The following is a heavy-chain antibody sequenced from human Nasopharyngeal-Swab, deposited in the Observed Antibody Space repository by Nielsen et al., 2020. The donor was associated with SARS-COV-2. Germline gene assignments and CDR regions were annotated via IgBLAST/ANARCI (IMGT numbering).Heavy chain of an antibody. V-gene: IGHV3-21*01. CDR1: GFTFSSNS. CDR2: ISSSSRYV. D-gene: IGHD3-16*02. Sequence: GRSLRLSCAASGFTFSSNSMTWVRQAPGKGLEWVSSISSSSRYVYSADSVKGRFTISSDNAKNSLYLQMNSLRAEDTAVYYCARDSAGKYDYVWGSYRYYYYGMDVWGQGTTVTVSS. J-gene: IGHJ6*02. CDR3: ARDSAGKYDYVWGSYRYYYYGMDV.